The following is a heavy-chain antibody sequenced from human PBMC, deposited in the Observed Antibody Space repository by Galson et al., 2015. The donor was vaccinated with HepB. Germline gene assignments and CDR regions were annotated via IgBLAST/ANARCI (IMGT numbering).Heavy chain of an antibody. CDR1: GFTFRYYG. V-gene: IGHV3-30*02. J-gene: IGHJ6*02. CDR3: ANYEVGGIYGLDV. D-gene: IGHD1-26*01. Sequence: SLRLSCAASGFTFRYYGMHWIRQPPGKGLEWVAFIRYDGSNKYYTESVKGRFTISRDNSKNTLYLQMNSLRADDTAVYYCANYEVGGIYGLDVWGRGTTVTVSS. CDR2: IRYDGSNK.